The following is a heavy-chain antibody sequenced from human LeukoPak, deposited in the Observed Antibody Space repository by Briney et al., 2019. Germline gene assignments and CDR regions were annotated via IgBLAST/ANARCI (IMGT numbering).Heavy chain of an antibody. CDR1: GFTFSSSW. CDR2: INTDGSIT. CDR3: ARDLAGGDDY. J-gene: IGHJ4*02. D-gene: IGHD2-15*01. V-gene: IGHV3-74*03. Sequence: QPGGSLRLYCAASGFTFSSSWMRWVRQVPGEGLVWVSRINTDGSITLYADSVKGRFTVSSDNAKNTLYLEMNSLRVDDTAVYYCARDLAGGDDYWGQGTLVTVSS.